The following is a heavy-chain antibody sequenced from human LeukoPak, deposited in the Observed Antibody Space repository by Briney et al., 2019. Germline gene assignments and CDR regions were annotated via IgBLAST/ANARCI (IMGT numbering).Heavy chain of an antibody. Sequence: SETLSLTCAVYGGSSSGYYWSWIRQPPGKGLEWIGEINHSGSTNYNPSLKSRVTISVDTSKNQFSLKLSSVTAADTAVYYCAGISGILWHLDYWGQGTLVTVSS. D-gene: IGHD3-10*01. CDR2: INHSGST. V-gene: IGHV4-34*01. CDR3: AGISGILWHLDY. J-gene: IGHJ4*02. CDR1: GGSSSGYY.